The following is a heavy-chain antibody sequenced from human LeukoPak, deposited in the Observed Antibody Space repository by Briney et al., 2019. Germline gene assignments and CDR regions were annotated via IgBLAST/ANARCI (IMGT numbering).Heavy chain of an antibody. V-gene: IGHV1-2*06. CDR2: INPNSGGT. Sequence: ASVKVSCKASGYTFTGYYMHWVRQAPGQGLERMGRINPNSGGTNYAQKFQGRVTMTRDTSISTAYMELSRLRSDDTAVYYCASLRDGYNFDYYYMDVWGKGTTVTVSS. D-gene: IGHD5-24*01. CDR3: ASLRDGYNFDYYYMDV. J-gene: IGHJ6*03. CDR1: GYTFTGYY.